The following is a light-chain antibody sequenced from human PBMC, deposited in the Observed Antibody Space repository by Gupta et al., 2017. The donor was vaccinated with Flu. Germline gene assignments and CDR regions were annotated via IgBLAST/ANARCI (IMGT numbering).Light chain of an antibody. V-gene: IGLV1-47*01. CDR3: AAWDDALRAVT. Sequence: SNIGTNFAYGYRHVPGTAPKLLIYRNDPRPSGVPDRFSGCQSCTSASLAITGLRSEDEADYYCAAWDDALRAVTFGGGTRLTVL. J-gene: IGLJ2*01. CDR2: RND. CDR1: SNIGTNF.